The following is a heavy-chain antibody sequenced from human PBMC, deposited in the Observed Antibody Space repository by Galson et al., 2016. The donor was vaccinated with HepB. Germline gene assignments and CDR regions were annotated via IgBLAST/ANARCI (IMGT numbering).Heavy chain of an antibody. V-gene: IGHV3-66*01. J-gene: IGHJ3*02. CDR2: IYSGDIT. D-gene: IGHD4-23*01. CDR3: ATSYGGNPHHDAFDI. Sequence: SLRLSCAASGFTVSSNYMSWVRQAPGKGLEWISVIYSGDITYYADSVKCRFSLSRDNSKNTLYLQMNSLRAEDTAVYYCATSYGGNPHHDAFDIWGQGTMVTVSS. CDR1: GFTVSSNY.